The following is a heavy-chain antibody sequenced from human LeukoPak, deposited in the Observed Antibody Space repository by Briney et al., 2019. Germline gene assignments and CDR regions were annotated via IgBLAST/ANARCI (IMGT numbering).Heavy chain of an antibody. V-gene: IGHV3-15*01. CDR3: TTGGTVTFDY. J-gene: IGHJ4*03. CDR2: IKSKTDGGTT. D-gene: IGHD4-17*01. CDR1: RFTFSNAW. Sequence: GGSLRLSCAASRFTFSNAWMSWVRQGPGKGLECLGHIKSKTDGGTTDYAAPVKGRFTISRDDSKNTLYLQMNSLKTEDTAVYYCTTGGTVTFDYWGQGTTVTVSS.